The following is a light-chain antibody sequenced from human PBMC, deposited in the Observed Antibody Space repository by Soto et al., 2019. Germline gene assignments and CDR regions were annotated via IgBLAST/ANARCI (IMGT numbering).Light chain of an antibody. CDR1: QSVSTF. Sequence: EIVLTQSPATLSLSPGEGATLSCRASQSVSTFLAWYQHKPGQAPRLLIYDASNRATGIPARFSGSGSGTDFTLTISILEPEDFAVYYCQQRSNWPLTFGGGTKVDIK. J-gene: IGKJ4*01. V-gene: IGKV3-11*01. CDR3: QQRSNWPLT. CDR2: DAS.